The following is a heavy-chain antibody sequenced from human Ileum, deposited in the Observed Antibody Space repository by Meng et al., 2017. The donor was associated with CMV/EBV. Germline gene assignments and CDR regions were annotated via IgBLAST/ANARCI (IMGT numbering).Heavy chain of an antibody. Sequence: GGSLRLSCAASGFTFRTYDMHWVRQVRGKPLEWVAGVTSDGDTYHARSVKGRFAISRDVAKNSLFLEMSSLRAGDTAVYYCVRGGFGEFDYWDQGTLVTVSS. CDR1: GFTFRTYD. J-gene: IGHJ4*02. CDR2: VTSDGDT. CDR3: VRGGFGEFDY. V-gene: IGHV3-13*01. D-gene: IGHD3-10*01.